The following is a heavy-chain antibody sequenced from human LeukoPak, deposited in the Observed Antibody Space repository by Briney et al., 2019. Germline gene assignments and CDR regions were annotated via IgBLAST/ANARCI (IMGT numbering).Heavy chain of an antibody. J-gene: IGHJ6*02. CDR1: GFSLSSYA. V-gene: IGHV3-30*04. CDR3: ARVRVRAVLVTYYYYAMDV. CDR2: ISFDGGHK. Sequence: GGSLRLSCAASGFSLSSYAMHWVRQAPGKGLEWVAVISFDGGHKDYADSVKGRFTISRDNVKNTLDLQMSSLRGEDTAVYYCARVRVRAVLVTYYYYAMDVWGRGTTVIVS. D-gene: IGHD3-10*01.